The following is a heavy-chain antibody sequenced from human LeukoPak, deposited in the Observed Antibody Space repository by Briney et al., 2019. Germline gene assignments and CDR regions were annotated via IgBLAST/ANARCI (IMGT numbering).Heavy chain of an antibody. CDR3: ARGGPYLVVTAPWDY. Sequence: PSETLSLTCTVSGGSISSYYWSWIRQPPGKGLEWIGHIYYSGSTNYNPSLKSRVTISVDTSKNQFSLKLSSVTAADTAVYYCARGGPYLVVTAPWDYWGQGTLVTVSS. J-gene: IGHJ4*02. V-gene: IGHV4-59*01. CDR2: IYYSGST. CDR1: GGSISSYY. D-gene: IGHD2-21*02.